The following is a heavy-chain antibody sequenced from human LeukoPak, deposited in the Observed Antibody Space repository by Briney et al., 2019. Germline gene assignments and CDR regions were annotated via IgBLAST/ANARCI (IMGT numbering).Heavy chain of an antibody. CDR2: ISGSGGST. J-gene: IGHJ4*02. CDR1: GFTFSSYG. D-gene: IGHD6-25*01. V-gene: IGHV3-23*01. CDR3: AKKSGGTSSGVDY. Sequence: GGSLRLSCAASGFTFSSYGMSWVRQAPGKGLEWVSAISGSGGSTYYADSVKGRFTTSRDNSKNTLYLQMNSLRAEDTAVYYCAKKSGGTSSGVDYWGQGTLVTVSS.